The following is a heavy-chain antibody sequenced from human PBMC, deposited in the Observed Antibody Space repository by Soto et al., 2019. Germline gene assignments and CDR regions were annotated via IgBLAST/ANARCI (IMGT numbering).Heavy chain of an antibody. Sequence: GGSLRLSCSASVFTFSSYSMNWVRQAPGKGLEWFSSISSSSSYIYYADSLKGRFTISRDKAKNSLYLQRNSLRAEDTAVYYCARGGDDSSGPVSPYDYWRQGHLGTV. D-gene: IGHD3-22*01. CDR1: VFTFSSYS. J-gene: IGHJ4*02. CDR2: ISSSSSYI. CDR3: ARGGDDSSGPVSPYDY. V-gene: IGHV3-21*01.